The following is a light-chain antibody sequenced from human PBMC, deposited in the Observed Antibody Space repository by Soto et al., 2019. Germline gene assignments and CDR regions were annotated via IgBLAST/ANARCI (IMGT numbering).Light chain of an antibody. Sequence: DIQMTQSPSTLSGSVGDRVTITCRASQTISSWLAWYQQKPGKAPKLLIYKASTLKSGVPLRFSGSGSGTKFTLTISSLQPDDFATYYCQHYNNYSEAFGQGTKVELK. CDR1: QTISSW. J-gene: IGKJ1*01. CDR3: QHYNNYSEA. V-gene: IGKV1-5*03. CDR2: KAS.